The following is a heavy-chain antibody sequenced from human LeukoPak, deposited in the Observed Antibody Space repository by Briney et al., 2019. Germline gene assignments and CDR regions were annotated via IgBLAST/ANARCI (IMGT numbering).Heavy chain of an antibody. J-gene: IGHJ5*02. Sequence: GGSLRLSCAASGFTFSSYAMSWVRQAPGKGLEWVSAISGSGGSTYYADSVKGRFTISRDNSKNTLYLQMNSLRAEDTAVYYCAKDNKNIVVVVAAPFDPWGQGTLVTVSS. V-gene: IGHV3-23*01. CDR3: AKDNKNIVVVVAAPFDP. CDR2: ISGSGGST. CDR1: GFTFSSYA. D-gene: IGHD2-15*01.